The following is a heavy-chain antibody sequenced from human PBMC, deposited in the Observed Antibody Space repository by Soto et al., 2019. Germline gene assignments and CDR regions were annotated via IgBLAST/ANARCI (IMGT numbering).Heavy chain of an antibody. CDR1: GGSISSYY. Sequence: PSETLSLTCTVSGGSISSYYWSWIRQPAGKGLEWIGRIYTSGSTNYNPSLKSRVTMSVDTSKNQFSLKLSSVTAADTAVYYCARDQTTVRPYYYYSMDVWGQGTTVTVSS. V-gene: IGHV4-4*07. CDR3: ARDQTTVRPYYYYSMDV. CDR2: IYTSGST. J-gene: IGHJ6*02. D-gene: IGHD4-4*01.